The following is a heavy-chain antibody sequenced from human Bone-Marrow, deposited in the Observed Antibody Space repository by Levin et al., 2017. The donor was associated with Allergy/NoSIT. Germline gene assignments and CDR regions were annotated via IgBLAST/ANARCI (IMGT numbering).Heavy chain of an antibody. CDR1: GFTFDNYA. J-gene: IGHJ4*02. CDR2: INSRGDNT. V-gene: IGHV3-23*01. D-gene: IGHD4-11*01. CDR3: AKGDYTNYGAGIDN. Sequence: GGSLRLSCAASGFTFDNYAMSWVRQAPGKGLDLVSAINSRGDNTYHADSVKGRFTISRDNSKNTLYLEMNSLRAEDTALYYGAKGDYTNYGAGIDNWGQGTLVTVSS.